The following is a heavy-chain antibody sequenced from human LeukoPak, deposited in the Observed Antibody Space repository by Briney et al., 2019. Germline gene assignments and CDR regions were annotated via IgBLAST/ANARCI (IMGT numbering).Heavy chain of an antibody. CDR3: ARDLVAVAGTVY. CDR2: ISSSSSYI. Sequence: GGSLRLSCAASGFTFSSYSMNWVRQAPGKGLEWVSSISSSSSYIYYADSVKGRVTISRDNAKNSLYLQMNSLRAEDTAVYYCARDLVAVAGTVYWGQGTLVTVSS. D-gene: IGHD6-19*01. V-gene: IGHV3-21*01. CDR1: GFTFSSYS. J-gene: IGHJ4*02.